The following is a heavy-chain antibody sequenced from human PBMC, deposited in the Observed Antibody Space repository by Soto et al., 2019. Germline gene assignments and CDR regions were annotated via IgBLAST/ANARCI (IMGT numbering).Heavy chain of an antibody. D-gene: IGHD6-13*01. CDR3: ARLGGRYSISWYLDY. CDR2: ISYDGSNK. CDR1: GFTFSSYA. J-gene: IGHJ4*02. V-gene: IGHV3-30-3*01. Sequence: LSLSCAASGFTFSSYAMHWVRQAPGKGLERVAVISYDGSNKYYADSVKGRFTISRDNSKNTLYLQMNSMRAEDTAVYYCARLGGRYSISWYLDYWGQGTLVTASS.